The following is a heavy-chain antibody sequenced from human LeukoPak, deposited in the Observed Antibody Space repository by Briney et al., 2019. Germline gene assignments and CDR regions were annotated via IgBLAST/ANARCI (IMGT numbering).Heavy chain of an antibody. CDR3: ARGMGIAVAGILY. Sequence: GGSLRLSCAASGFTFDDYGMSWVRQAPGKGLEWVAVISYDGSNKYYADSVKGRFTISRDNSKNTLYLQMNSLRAEDTAVYYCARGMGIAVAGILYWGQGTLVTVSS. V-gene: IGHV3-30*03. D-gene: IGHD6-19*01. CDR2: ISYDGSNK. CDR1: GFTFDDYG. J-gene: IGHJ4*02.